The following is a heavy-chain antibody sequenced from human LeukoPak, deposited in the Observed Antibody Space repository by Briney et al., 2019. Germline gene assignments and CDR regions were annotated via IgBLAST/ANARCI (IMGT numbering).Heavy chain of an antibody. CDR1: GGSFSGYY. Sequence: PSETLSLTCGVYGGSFSGYYWSWIRQPPGKGLEWIGEINHSGSTNYNPSLKSRVTISVDTSKNQFSLKLSSVTAADTAVYYCARGRAYCSSTSCHRFDYWGQGTLVTVSS. V-gene: IGHV4-34*01. CDR3: ARGRAYCSSTSCHRFDY. CDR2: INHSGST. D-gene: IGHD2-2*01. J-gene: IGHJ4*02.